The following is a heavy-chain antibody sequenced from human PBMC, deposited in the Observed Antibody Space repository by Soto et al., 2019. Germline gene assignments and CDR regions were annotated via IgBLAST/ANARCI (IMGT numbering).Heavy chain of an antibody. CDR1: GGSISSGSYY. D-gene: IGHD3-3*01. Sequence: QVQLQESGPGLVKPSQTLSLTCTVSGGSISSGSYYWSWIRQHPGKGLEWIGYIYYSGSTYYNPSLKSRVTISVDTSKNQFSLKLSSVTAADTAVYYCARSGRFLEWPEQDAFDIWGQGTMVTVSS. J-gene: IGHJ3*02. CDR3: ARSGRFLEWPEQDAFDI. V-gene: IGHV4-31*03. CDR2: IYYSGST.